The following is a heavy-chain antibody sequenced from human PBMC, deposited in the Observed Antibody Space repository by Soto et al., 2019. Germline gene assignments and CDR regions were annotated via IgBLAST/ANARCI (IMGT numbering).Heavy chain of an antibody. J-gene: IGHJ4*02. Sequence: GGSLRLSCAASGFTFSSYAMSWVRQAPGKGLEWVSAISGSGGSTYYADSVKGRFTISRDNSKNTLYLQMNSLRAEDTAVYYCARNPDYSNYLVQQLYFDYWGQGTLVTVSS. D-gene: IGHD4-4*01. CDR2: ISGSGGST. CDR1: GFTFSSYA. V-gene: IGHV3-23*01. CDR3: ARNPDYSNYLVQQLYFDY.